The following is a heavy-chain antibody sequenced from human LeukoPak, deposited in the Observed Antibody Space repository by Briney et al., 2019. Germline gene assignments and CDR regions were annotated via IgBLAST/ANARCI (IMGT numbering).Heavy chain of an antibody. V-gene: IGHV3-23*01. CDR1: GFTFSSYA. CDR2: ISGSGGST. J-gene: IGHJ5*02. D-gene: IGHD6-13*01. Sequence: PGGSLRLSCAASGFTFSSYAMSWVREAPGKGLEWVSAISGSGGSTYYADSVRGRFTISRDNSKNTLYLQMNSLRAEDTAVYYCAEDIADNWFDPWGQGTLVTVSS. CDR3: AEDIADNWFDP.